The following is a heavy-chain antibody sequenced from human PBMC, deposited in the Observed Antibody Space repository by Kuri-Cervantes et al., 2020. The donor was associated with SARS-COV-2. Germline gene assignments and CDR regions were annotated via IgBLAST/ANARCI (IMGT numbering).Heavy chain of an antibody. D-gene: IGHD3-16*01. CDR1: GGSIVSRGYY. J-gene: IGHJ5*02. Sequence: SETLSFTCSVSGGSIVSRGYYWRWIRQPPGKVLEWIGSIYYSGSPYYNPSLKSRVTISVDTSKNQFSLKLSSVTAADTAVYYCARRCWWVPPGGSSYDPWGPGTLVTVSS. CDR2: IYYSGSP. V-gene: IGHV4-39*07. CDR3: ARRCWWVPPGGSSYDP.